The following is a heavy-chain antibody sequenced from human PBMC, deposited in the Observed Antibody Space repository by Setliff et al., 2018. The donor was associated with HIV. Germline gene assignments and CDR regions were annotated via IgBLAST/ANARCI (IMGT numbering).Heavy chain of an antibody. CDR2: ILSTGERT. D-gene: IGHD3-22*01. Sequence: GASVKVSCKVSGYSVTELSMSWVRQAPGEGLEWVSAILSTGERTFYADSVKGRFTISRDNSKNTVYLQMNSLRAEDTAEYYCAKELAASGLGYFDSWGRGILVTVSS. CDR3: AKELAASGLGYFDS. CDR1: GYSVTELS. V-gene: IGHV3-23*01. J-gene: IGHJ4*02.